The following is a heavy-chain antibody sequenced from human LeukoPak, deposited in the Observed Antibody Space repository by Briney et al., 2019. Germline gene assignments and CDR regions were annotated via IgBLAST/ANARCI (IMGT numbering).Heavy chain of an antibody. V-gene: IGHV3-30*01. CDR1: GFTFSAYA. D-gene: IGHD1-26*01. CDR2: ISYDGSNK. CDR3: ARGPGPIAGAKNPFDI. J-gene: IGHJ3*02. Sequence: PGGSLRLSCAASGFTFSAYAMHWVRQAPGKGLEWVAVISYDGSNKYYADSVKGRFTISGDKSKNTLYLQMNSLRPEDTAVYYCARGPGPIAGAKNPFDIWGQGTRVTVSS.